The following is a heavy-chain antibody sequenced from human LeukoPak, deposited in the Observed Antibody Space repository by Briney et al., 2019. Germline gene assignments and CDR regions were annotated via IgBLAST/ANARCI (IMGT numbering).Heavy chain of an antibody. J-gene: IGHJ4*02. V-gene: IGHV3-23*01. D-gene: IGHD3-10*01. CDR1: GFTFNNYA. CDR3: AESYYGSGSYGYRTFDY. Sequence: GGSLKLSCAASGFTFNNYAMSWVRQAPGKGLEWVSAISSNGGSTYYADSVKGRFTISRDNSKNTLFLQMNSLRAEDTAVYYCAESYYGSGSYGYRTFDYWGQGTLVTVSS. CDR2: ISSNGGST.